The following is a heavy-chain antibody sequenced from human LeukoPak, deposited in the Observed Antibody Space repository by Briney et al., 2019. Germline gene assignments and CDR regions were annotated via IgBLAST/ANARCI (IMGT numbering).Heavy chain of an antibody. CDR1: GGSIGSRDYS. Sequence: PSETLSLTCAVSGGSIGSRDYSWNWIRQPPGKGLEWIGSVYHGGTTYYNPSLKSRVSISEDRSNNQFFLKLSSVTAADTAMYFCARSPRGNYFDSWGEGTLVTVSS. V-gene: IGHV4-30-2*01. CDR3: ARSPRGNYFDS. D-gene: IGHD6-25*01. CDR2: VYHGGTT. J-gene: IGHJ4*02.